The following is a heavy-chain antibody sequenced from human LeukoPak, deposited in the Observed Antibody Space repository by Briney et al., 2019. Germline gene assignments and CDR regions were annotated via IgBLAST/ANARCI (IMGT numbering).Heavy chain of an antibody. CDR2: IYTSGST. CDR1: GGSISSGSYY. V-gene: IGHV4-61*02. J-gene: IGHJ4*02. CDR3: ARLSNKDIVVVPAAIGHAVY. D-gene: IGHD2-2*02. Sequence: SETLSLTCTVSGGSISSGSYYWSWIRQPAGKGLEWIGRIYTSGSTNYNPSLKRRVTISVDTSKNHFSLKLSSVTAADTAVYYCARLSNKDIVVVPAAIGHAVYWGQGTLVTVSS.